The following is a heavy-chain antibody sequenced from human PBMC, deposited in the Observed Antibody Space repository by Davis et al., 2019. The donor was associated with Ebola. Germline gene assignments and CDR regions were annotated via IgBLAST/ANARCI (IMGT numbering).Heavy chain of an antibody. Sequence: ASVKVSCKASGYTFTSYYIHWVRQAPGQGLEWMGIINPSGGSTNYAQKFQGRVTMTRDTSTSTAYMELSSLRSEDTAVYYCVREVQAVSWFDPWGQGTLVTVSS. CDR3: VREVQAVSWFDP. J-gene: IGHJ5*02. V-gene: IGHV1-46*01. CDR1: GYTFTSYY. CDR2: INPSGGST. D-gene: IGHD4/OR15-4a*01.